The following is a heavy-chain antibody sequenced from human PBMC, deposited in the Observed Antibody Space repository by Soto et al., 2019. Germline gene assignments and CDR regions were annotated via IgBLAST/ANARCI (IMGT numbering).Heavy chain of an antibody. CDR3: AKAGGYCISTSCSNWFDP. CDR1: GFTFDDYA. Sequence: EVQLVESGGGLVQPGRSLRLSCAASGFTFDDYAMHWVRQAPGKGLEWVSGISWNSGSIGYADSVKGRFTISRDNAKNSXXLQMNSLRAEDTALYYCAKAGGYCISTSCSNWFDPWGQGTLVTVSS. CDR2: ISWNSGSI. D-gene: IGHD2-2*01. V-gene: IGHV3-9*01. J-gene: IGHJ5*02.